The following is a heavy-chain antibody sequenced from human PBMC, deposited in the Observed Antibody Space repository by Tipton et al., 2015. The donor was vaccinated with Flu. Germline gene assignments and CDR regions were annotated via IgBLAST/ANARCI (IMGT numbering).Heavy chain of an antibody. CDR3: AREWGDAFDI. CDR1: SPRSYY. D-gene: IGHD3-16*01. CDR2: IYSSGST. Sequence: SPRSYYWGWIRQPPGKGLEWIGCIYSSGSTYYNPSLKSRVTISLDTSKNQFSLKLSSVTAADTAVYYCAREWGDAFDIWGQGTMVTVSS. V-gene: IGHV4-39*07. J-gene: IGHJ3*02.